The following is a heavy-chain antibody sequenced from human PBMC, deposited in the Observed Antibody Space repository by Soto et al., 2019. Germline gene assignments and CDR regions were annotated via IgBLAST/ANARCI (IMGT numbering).Heavy chain of an antibody. CDR3: ARSKIVVVPAAMRSAFDI. Sequence: SETLSLTCTVSGGSISSSSYYWGWIRQPPGRGLEWIGSIYYSGSTYYNPSLKSRVTISVDTSKNQFSLKLSSVTAADTAVYYCARSKIVVVPAAMRSAFDIWGQGTMVTVSS. V-gene: IGHV4-39*01. CDR2: IYYSGST. CDR1: GGSISSSSYY. J-gene: IGHJ3*02. D-gene: IGHD2-2*01.